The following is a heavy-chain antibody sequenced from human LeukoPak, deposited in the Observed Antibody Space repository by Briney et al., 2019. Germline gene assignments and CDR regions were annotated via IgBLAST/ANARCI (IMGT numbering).Heavy chain of an antibody. D-gene: IGHD1-1*01. CDR1: GYTFTGYY. J-gene: IGHJ4*02. V-gene: IGHV1-2*02. Sequence: ASVKVSCKASGYTFTGYYMHWVRQAPGQGLEWMGWIIPNSGDTNYAQKFQGRVTITRDTSITTAYLELTRLISDDSAVYYCARGGGGAATGFHWGQGSLVTVSS. CDR3: ARGGGGAATGFH. CDR2: IIPNSGDT.